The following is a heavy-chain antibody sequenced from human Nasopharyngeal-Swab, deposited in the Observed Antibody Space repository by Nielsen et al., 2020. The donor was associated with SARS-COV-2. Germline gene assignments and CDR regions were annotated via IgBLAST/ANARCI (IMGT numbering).Heavy chain of an antibody. V-gene: IGHV3-23*01. CDR1: GFTFSSYA. CDR3: AKGDTNGANDAFDL. J-gene: IGHJ3*01. Sequence: GESLKISCAASGFTFSSYAMRWVRQAPGTGLEWVSAITGSGTTYYADSVKGRFTISRDSSKNTLYLQMNSLRAEDTALYYCAKGDTNGANDAFDLWGQGTMVTVSS. CDR2: ITGSGTT. D-gene: IGHD2-8*01.